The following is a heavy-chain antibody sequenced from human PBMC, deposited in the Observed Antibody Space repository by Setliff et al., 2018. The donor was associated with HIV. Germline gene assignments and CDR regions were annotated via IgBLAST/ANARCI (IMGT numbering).Heavy chain of an antibody. CDR3: ARDSRDIVVVIAPEPEPYYYYGMDV. CDR2: IYYSGST. CDR1: GYSISSGYY. D-gene: IGHD2-15*01. V-gene: IGHV4-61*01. Sequence: SETLSLTCAVSGYSISSGYYWGWIRQPPGKGLEWIGYIYYSGSTNYNPSLKSRVTISVDTSKNQFSLKLSSVTAADTAVYYCARDSRDIVVVIAPEPEPYYYYGMDVWGEGTTVTVSS. J-gene: IGHJ6*04.